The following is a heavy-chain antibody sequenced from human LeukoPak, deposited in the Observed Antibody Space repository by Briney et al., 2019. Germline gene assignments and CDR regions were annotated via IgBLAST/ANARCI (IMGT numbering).Heavy chain of an antibody. CDR2: ISGSGGST. CDR1: GFTFSSYA. CDR3: AKDRAYYDFWSGYYTGATGFDY. D-gene: IGHD3-3*01. J-gene: IGHJ4*02. Sequence: GASLRLSCAASGFTFSSYAMSWVRQAPGKGLDWVSAISGSGGSTYYADSVKGRFTISRDNSKNTLYLQMNSLRAEDTAVYYCAKDRAYYDFWSGYYTGATGFDYWGQGTLVTVSS. V-gene: IGHV3-23*01.